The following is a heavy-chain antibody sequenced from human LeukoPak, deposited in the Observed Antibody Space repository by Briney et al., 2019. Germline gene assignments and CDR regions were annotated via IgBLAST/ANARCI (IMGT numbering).Heavy chain of an antibody. CDR2: ISSSSSTI. V-gene: IGHV3-48*01. CDR1: GFTFSSYS. D-gene: IGHD6-13*01. Sequence: GGSLRLSCAASGFTFSSYSMNWVRQAPGKGLEWVSYISSSSSTIDYADSVKGRFTISRDNAKNSLYLQMNSLRAEDTAVYYCARGIAEAGYYYYGMDVWGQGTTVTVSS. CDR3: ARGIAEAGYYYYGMDV. J-gene: IGHJ6*02.